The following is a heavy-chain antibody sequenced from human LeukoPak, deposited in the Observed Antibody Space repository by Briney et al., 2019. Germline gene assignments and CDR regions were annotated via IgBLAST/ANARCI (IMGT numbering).Heavy chain of an antibody. D-gene: IGHD3-10*01. Sequence: SETLSLTCAVYGGSFSGYYWSWIRQPPGKGLEWIGEINHSGSTNYNPSLKSRVTISVDTSKNQFSLKLSSVTAADTAVYYCARGGRGNYGSGSYSKSTYYYYYGMDVWGQGTTVTVSS. CDR1: GGSFSGYY. CDR3: ARGGRGNYGSGSYSKSTYYYYYGMDV. V-gene: IGHV4-34*01. CDR2: INHSGST. J-gene: IGHJ6*02.